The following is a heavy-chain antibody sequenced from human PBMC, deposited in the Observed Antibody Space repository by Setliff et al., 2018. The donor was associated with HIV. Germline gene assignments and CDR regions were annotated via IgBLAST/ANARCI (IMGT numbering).Heavy chain of an antibody. D-gene: IGHD2-21*02. J-gene: IGHJ5*02. CDR3: ARDHGGNSGYNWFDP. CDR1: GYTFSRYA. CDR2: INAGNGNT. Sequence: GASVKVSCKASGYTFSRYAMHWVRQAPGQRLEWMGWINAGNGNTKYSQKFQGRVSIARDTSASTAYMELSSLRSEDTAVYYCARDHGGNSGYNWFDPWGQGTLVTVSS. V-gene: IGHV1-3*01.